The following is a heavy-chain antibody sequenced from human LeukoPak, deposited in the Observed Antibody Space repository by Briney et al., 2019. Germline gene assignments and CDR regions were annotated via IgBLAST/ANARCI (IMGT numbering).Heavy chain of an antibody. V-gene: IGHV3-23*01. CDR2: ISGSGGST. D-gene: IGHD4-17*01. J-gene: IGHJ4*02. CDR3: ARVYGDYEYYFDY. Sequence: AGGSLRLSCAASGFTFSSYAMSWVRQAPGKGLEWVSAISGSGGSTYYADSVKGRFTISRDNSKNTLYLQMNSLRAEDTALYYCARVYGDYEYYFDYWGQGTLVTVSS. CDR1: GFTFSSYA.